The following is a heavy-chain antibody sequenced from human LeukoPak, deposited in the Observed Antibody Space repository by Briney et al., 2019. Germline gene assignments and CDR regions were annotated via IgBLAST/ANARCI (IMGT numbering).Heavy chain of an antibody. V-gene: IGHV3-53*01. J-gene: IGHJ4*02. CDR3: ARGETSSYDY. Sequence: GGSLRLSCAASGFTVSINYMSWVRQAPGKGLEWVSVIYSGGNTYYADSVKGRFTVSRDNSKNTVYLQMNSLRAEDTAVYYCARGETSSYDYWGQGTLVTVSS. CDR1: GFTVSINY. D-gene: IGHD2-2*01. CDR2: IYSGGNT.